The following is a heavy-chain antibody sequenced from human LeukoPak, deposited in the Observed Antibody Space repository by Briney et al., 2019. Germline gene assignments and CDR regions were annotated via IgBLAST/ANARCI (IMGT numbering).Heavy chain of an antibody. CDR3: ARSTYSGSYRYYFNY. D-gene: IGHD1-26*01. V-gene: IGHV3-53*01. CDR2: IYSGTSI. CDR1: GFTVSNNY. Sequence: GGSLRLSCAASGFTVSNNYMSWVRQAPGKGLEWVSIIYSGTSIYYADSVKGRFTISRDNSKNTLYLQMSSLRTEDTAVYYCARSTYSGSYRYYFNYWGQGTLVTVSS. J-gene: IGHJ4*02.